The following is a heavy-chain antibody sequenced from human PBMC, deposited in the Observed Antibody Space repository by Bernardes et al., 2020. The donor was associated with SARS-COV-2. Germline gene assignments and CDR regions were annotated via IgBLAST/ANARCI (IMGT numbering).Heavy chain of an antibody. D-gene: IGHD2-15*01. CDR1: GYTFTSHD. V-gene: IGHV1-8*01. Sequence: VKVSCKASGYTFTSHDLHWVRQAPGQGLEWMGWMNPNSGNTGYAQKFQGRVAMTRDTSINTAYMEVSSLRSEDSAVYFCATEITGFCSGGRCPGLDPWGQGTLVTVSS. CDR2: MNPNSGNT. J-gene: IGHJ5*02. CDR3: ATEITGFCSGGRCPGLDP.